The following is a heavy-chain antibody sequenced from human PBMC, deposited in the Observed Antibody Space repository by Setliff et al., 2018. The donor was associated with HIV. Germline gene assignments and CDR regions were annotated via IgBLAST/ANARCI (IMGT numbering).Heavy chain of an antibody. D-gene: IGHD3-22*01. V-gene: IGHV4-34*01. CDR2: VNRGRRT. J-gene: IGHJ4*02. CDR3: ARGDYYDSSGYSLYYFDY. Sequence: WIRQPPGMGLEWIGEVNRGRRTNYNSSLKSRVTISIDTSRNQFSLKLSSVTAADTAVYYCARGDYYDSSGYSLYYFDYWGQGTLVTVSS.